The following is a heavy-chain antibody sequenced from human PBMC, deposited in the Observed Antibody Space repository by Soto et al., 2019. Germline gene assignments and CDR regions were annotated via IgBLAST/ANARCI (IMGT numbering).Heavy chain of an antibody. CDR3: ATDRGSGSWAIDY. Sequence: EVQLVESGGGLVKPGGSPRLSCAASGFSFSNAWMNWVRQAPGKGLEWVGRIKSKADGGATDYAAPVKGRFNISRDDSENMLYLQMNSLKTEDTAVYYCATDRGSGSWAIDYWGQGTLVTVSS. D-gene: IGHD3-3*01. CDR2: IKSKADGGAT. J-gene: IGHJ4*02. CDR1: GFSFSNAW. V-gene: IGHV3-15*07.